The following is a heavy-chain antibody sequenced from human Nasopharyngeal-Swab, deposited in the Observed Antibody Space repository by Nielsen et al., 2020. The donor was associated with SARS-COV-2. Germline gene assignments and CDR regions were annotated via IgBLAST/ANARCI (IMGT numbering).Heavy chain of an antibody. J-gene: IGHJ6*02. V-gene: IGHV4-4*01. CDR3: ARSRGNFYDYGMDV. Sequence: VRQAPGKGLESIGHMYSSGRTNYNPSLKSRVTMSLDTSRNQFSLRLNSVTAADTAVYFCARSRGNFYDYGMDVWGQGTTVTV. CDR2: MYSSGRT. D-gene: IGHD3-10*01.